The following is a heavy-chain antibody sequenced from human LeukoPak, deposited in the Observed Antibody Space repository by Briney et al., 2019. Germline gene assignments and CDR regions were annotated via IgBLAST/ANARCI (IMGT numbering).Heavy chain of an antibody. CDR2: ISSSSTYR. CDR3: AREVAAAGSDY. V-gene: IGHV3-21*01. CDR1: GFTFSSYS. J-gene: IGHJ4*02. D-gene: IGHD6-13*01. Sequence: GGSLRLSCAASGFTFSSYSMNWVRQAPGKGLEWVSSISSSSTYRYYADSLKGRFTVSRDNTKNSLYLQINSLRAEDTAVYYCAREVAAAGSDYWGQGTLVTVSS.